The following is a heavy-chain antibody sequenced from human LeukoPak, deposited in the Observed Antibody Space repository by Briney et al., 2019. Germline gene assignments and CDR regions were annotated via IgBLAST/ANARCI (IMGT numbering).Heavy chain of an antibody. CDR3: AKELTRPNRLVAGLNY. J-gene: IGHJ4*02. Sequence: GRSLRLSCAASGFTISAYGMHWVRQAPGKGLEWVALISYDRSNKYYPDSVKGRFTISRDDSKNTLYLQMNSLRTEDTAVYYCAKELTRPNRLVAGLNYWGQGTLVTVSS. CDR1: GFTISAYG. CDR2: ISYDRSNK. D-gene: IGHD6-19*01. V-gene: IGHV3-30*18.